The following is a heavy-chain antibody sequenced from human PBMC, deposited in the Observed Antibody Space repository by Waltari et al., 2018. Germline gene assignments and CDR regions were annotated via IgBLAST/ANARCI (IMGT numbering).Heavy chain of an antibody. V-gene: IGHV4-30-4*08. J-gene: IGHJ4*02. D-gene: IGHD3-10*01. CDR1: GGSISSIEQY. CDR3: AREEGDEGGEAFAY. Sequence: VQLQESGPGLVKPSQTLSLTCTVSGGSISSIEQYWSWVRQPPGKGIEWVGYVYYTGSTYYNPSVKSRLTMSVDTSNNQFSLKFNSVTAADTAMYYCAREEGDEGGEAFAYWGQGVLVTVSS. CDR2: VYYTGST.